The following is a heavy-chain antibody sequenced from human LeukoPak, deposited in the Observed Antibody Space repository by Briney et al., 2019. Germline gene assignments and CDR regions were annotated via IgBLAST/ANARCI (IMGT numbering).Heavy chain of an antibody. CDR3: ATQTILTGYSGAFDI. CDR2: IYPGDSDT. D-gene: IGHD3-9*01. Sequence: GESLKISCKGSGYSFTSYRIGWVRQMPGKGLEWMGIIYPGDSDTRYSPSFQGQVTISADKSISTAYLQWSSLKASDTAMYYCATQTILTGYSGAFDIWGQGTMVTVSS. J-gene: IGHJ3*02. V-gene: IGHV5-51*01. CDR1: GYSFTSYR.